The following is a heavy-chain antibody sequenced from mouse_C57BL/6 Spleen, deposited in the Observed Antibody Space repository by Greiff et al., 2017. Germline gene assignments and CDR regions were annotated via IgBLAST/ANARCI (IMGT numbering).Heavy chain of an antibody. Sequence: QVQLQQPGAELVKPGASVTMSCKASGYTFTSYWITWVKQRPGQGLEWIGDIYPGSGSTNYNEKFKSKATLTVDTSSSTAYMQLSSLASEDSAVYYCARVDGAMDYWGQGTSVTVSS. V-gene: IGHV1-55*01. CDR3: ARVDGAMDY. CDR1: GYTFTSYW. CDR2: IYPGSGST. J-gene: IGHJ4*01.